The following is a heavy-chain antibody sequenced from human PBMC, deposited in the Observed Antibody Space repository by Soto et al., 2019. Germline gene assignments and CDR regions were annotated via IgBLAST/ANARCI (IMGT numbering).Heavy chain of an antibody. V-gene: IGHV3-23*01. CDR1: GFTFSSYA. D-gene: IGHD3-16*02. CDR2: ISGSGGST. Sequence: GGSLRLSCAASGFTFSSYAMSWVRQAPGKGLEWVSAISGSGGSTYYADSVKGRFTISRDNSKNTLYLQMNSLRAEDTAVYYCAKGDDMITFGGVIVIARYYYYGMDVWGQGTTVTVS. J-gene: IGHJ6*02. CDR3: AKGDDMITFGGVIVIARYYYYGMDV.